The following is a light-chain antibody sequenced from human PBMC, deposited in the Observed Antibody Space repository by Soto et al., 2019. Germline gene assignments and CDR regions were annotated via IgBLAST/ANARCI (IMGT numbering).Light chain of an antibody. CDR1: ESVSIN. CDR2: DAS. J-gene: IGKJ4*01. Sequence: EIVLTQSPGTLSVSPGERATLSCRASESVSINLAWYQQKPGQPPRLLIYDASARATGFPARFSGSGSGSDFTLTISSLQSEDFAVYYCQQYNQWPLTFGGGTTVEIK. CDR3: QQYNQWPLT. V-gene: IGKV3-15*01.